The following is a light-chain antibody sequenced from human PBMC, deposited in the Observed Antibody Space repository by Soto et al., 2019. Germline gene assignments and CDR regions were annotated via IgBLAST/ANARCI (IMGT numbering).Light chain of an antibody. J-gene: IGLJ1*01. CDR2: DVS. V-gene: IGLV2-14*01. Sequence: QSALTQPASVSGSPGQSITISCTGTSSDVGGYNYVSWYQQHPGKAPKLMFYDVSKRPSGVSHRFSGSKSGNTASLTISGLPADDEADYYCSSYTSSSTYVFGTGTKLTVL. CDR1: SSDVGGYNY. CDR3: SSYTSSSTYV.